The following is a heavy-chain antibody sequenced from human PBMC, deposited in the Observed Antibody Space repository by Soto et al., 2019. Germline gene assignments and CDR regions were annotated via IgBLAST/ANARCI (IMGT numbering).Heavy chain of an antibody. CDR1: GGSISSGGYY. Sequence: QVQLQESGPGLVKPSETLSLICTVSGGSISSGGYYWNWIRQLPGKGLEWIGYIYYIGNTSYNPYLKSRVTISLDASKTQVSLKLTSVTAADTAVYYCARTVAVATGRWFDPWGQGTLVTVSS. J-gene: IGHJ5*02. CDR3: ARTVAVATGRWFDP. V-gene: IGHV4-31*03. D-gene: IGHD6-19*01. CDR2: IYYIGNT.